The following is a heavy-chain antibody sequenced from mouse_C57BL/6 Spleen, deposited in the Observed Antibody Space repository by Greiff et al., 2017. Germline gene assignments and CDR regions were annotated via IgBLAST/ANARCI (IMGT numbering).Heavy chain of an antibody. V-gene: IGHV1-80*01. CDR1: GYAFSSYW. CDR2: IYPGDGDT. Sequence: QVQLKESGAELVKPGASVKISCKASGYAFSSYWMNWVKQRPGKGLEWIGQIYPGDGDTNYNGKFKGKATLTADKSSSTAYMQLSSLTSDDSAVYYYARLDDSYFDYWGQGTTLTVSS. J-gene: IGHJ2*01. CDR3: ARLDDSYFDY. D-gene: IGHD2-12*01.